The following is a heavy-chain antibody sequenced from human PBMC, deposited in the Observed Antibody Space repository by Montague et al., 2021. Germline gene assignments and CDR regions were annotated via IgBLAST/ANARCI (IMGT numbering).Heavy chain of an antibody. CDR1: GGSISSYY. J-gene: IGHJ4*02. CDR3: ARGYSRSWYN. Sequence: SETLSLTCTVSGGSISSYYWSWIRQPPGKGLEWIGYIYYSGSTKYKPSLKSRVTISEDTSKNQFSLKLSSVNAADTAVYYCARGYSRSWYNWGQGTLVTVSS. CDR2: IYYSGST. D-gene: IGHD6-13*01. V-gene: IGHV4-59*01.